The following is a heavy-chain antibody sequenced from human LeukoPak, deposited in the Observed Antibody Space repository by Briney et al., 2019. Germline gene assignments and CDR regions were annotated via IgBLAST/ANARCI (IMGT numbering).Heavy chain of an antibody. CDR2: IYYSGST. D-gene: IGHD6-13*01. CDR1: GGSISSSSYY. CDR3: ARVSSSWTQYYFDY. J-gene: IGHJ4*02. Sequence: SETLSLTCTVSGGSISSSSYYWGWIRQPPGKGLEWIGSIYYSGSTYYNPSLKSRVTISVDTSKNQFSLKLSSVTAADTAVYYCARVSSSWTQYYFDYWGQGTLVTVSS. V-gene: IGHV4-39*07.